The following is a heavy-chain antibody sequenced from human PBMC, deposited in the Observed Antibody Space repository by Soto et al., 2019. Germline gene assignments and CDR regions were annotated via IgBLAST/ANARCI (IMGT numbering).Heavy chain of an antibody. V-gene: IGHV2-5*02. CDR1: GFSLSTSGVG. D-gene: IGHD4-4*01. CDR3: AHRRNRYSYFDY. Sequence: QITLKESGPTLVKPTQTLTLTCTFSGFSLSTSGVGVGWIRQPPGRALEWLALIYSDDDERYSPSLKSRLTITKDTSKKQVVLIMTNMDPVDTATYYCAHRRNRYSYFDYWGQGTRVTVAS. CDR2: IYSDDDE. J-gene: IGHJ4*02.